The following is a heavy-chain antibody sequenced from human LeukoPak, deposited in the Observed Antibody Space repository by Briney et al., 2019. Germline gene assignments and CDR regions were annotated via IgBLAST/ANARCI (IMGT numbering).Heavy chain of an antibody. J-gene: IGHJ4*02. V-gene: IGHV4-34*01. D-gene: IGHD2-15*01. CDR2: ISHSGGT. Sequence: SETLSLTCAVYGGSFSGYYWSYIRQPPGKGLGWIGEISHSGGTNYNPSLKSRLTISVDTSKNQFSLKLNSVTAADTAVYYCASFRWAVGFEYWDQGTLVTVSS. CDR3: ASFRWAVGFEY. CDR1: GGSFSGYY.